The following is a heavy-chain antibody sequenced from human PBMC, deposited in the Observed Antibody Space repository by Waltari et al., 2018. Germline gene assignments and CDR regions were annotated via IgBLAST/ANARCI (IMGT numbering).Heavy chain of an antibody. J-gene: IGHJ4*02. D-gene: IGHD6-19*01. CDR2: ITGGGGTT. Sequence: EVQLLESGGGLVQSGGSLRLSCVASGFTFSSYVMTGVRQAPGKGLEWVSTITGGGGTTYYADSVKGRFTISRDNSENTMYLQMNSLRGEDTALYYCARNWAGIKQYYFDYWGQGSLVTVSS. CDR1: GFTFSSYV. V-gene: IGHV3-23*01. CDR3: ARNWAGIKQYYFDY.